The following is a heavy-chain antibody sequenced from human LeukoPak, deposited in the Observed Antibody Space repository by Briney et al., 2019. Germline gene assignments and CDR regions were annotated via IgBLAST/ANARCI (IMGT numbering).Heavy chain of an antibody. CDR1: GGSFSGYY. V-gene: IGHV4-34*01. D-gene: IGHD2-2*02. Sequence: SETLSLTCAVYGGSFSGYYWSWIRQPPGKGLEWIGEINHSGSTNYNPSLKSRVTISVDTSKHQFSLKLSSVTAADTAVYYCARHAGYCSSTSCYTWFDPWGQGTLVTVSS. J-gene: IGHJ5*02. CDR3: ARHAGYCSSTSCYTWFDP. CDR2: INHSGST.